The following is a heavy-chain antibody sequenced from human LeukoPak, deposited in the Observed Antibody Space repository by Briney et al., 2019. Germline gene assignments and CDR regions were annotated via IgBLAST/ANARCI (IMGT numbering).Heavy chain of an antibody. V-gene: IGHV3-23*01. CDR1: GFTFSSYA. Sequence: GGSLRLSCAASGFTFSSYAMSWVRQAPGKGLEWVSAISGSGGSTYYADSVKGRFTISRDNSKNTLYLQMNSLRAEDTAVYYCARDLQEKRFLEWLLHYYGMDVWGQGTTVTVSS. CDR2: ISGSGGST. D-gene: IGHD3-3*01. CDR3: ARDLQEKRFLEWLLHYYGMDV. J-gene: IGHJ6*02.